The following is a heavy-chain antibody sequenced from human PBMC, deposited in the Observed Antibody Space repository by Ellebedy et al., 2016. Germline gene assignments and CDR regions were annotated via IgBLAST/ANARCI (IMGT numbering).Heavy chain of an antibody. J-gene: IGHJ4*02. CDR3: AKEDGGWRPFDY. D-gene: IGHD6-19*01. V-gene: IGHV3-23*01. CDR2: TGPSDGRT. Sequence: GGSLRLXCAVSGLTFSNCAMSWVRQAPGKGLEWVSATGPSDGRTYYTDSVKGRFTISRDNSKNTLYLQMNGLRPEDTAVYYCAKEDGGWRPFDYWGQGTLVTVSS. CDR1: GLTFSNCA.